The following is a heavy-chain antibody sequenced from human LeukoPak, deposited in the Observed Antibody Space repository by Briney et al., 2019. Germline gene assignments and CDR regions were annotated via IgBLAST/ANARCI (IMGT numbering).Heavy chain of an antibody. CDR2: IYYSGST. V-gene: IGHV4-59*11. Sequence: SETLSLTCTVSGGSISSHYWSWIRQPPGKGLEWIGYIYYSGSTNYNPSLKSRVTISVDTPKNQFSLKLSSVTAADTAVYYCARGIAAAGIRWFDPWGQGTLVTVSS. CDR1: GGSISSHY. J-gene: IGHJ5*02. CDR3: ARGIAAAGIRWFDP. D-gene: IGHD6-13*01.